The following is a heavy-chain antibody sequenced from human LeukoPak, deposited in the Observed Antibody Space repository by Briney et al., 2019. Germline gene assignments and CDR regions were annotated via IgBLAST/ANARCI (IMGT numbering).Heavy chain of an antibody. Sequence: PGGSLRLSCAASGFTFSSYAMSWVRQAPGKGLESVSAISGSGGSTYYADSVKGRFTISRDNSKNTLYLQMNSLRAEDTAVYYCAKMGYCSSTSCHRLAYYYYYYMDVWGKGTTVTVSS. CDR1: GFTFSSYA. D-gene: IGHD2-2*01. CDR3: AKMGYCSSTSCHRLAYYYYYYMDV. CDR2: ISGSGGST. V-gene: IGHV3-23*01. J-gene: IGHJ6*03.